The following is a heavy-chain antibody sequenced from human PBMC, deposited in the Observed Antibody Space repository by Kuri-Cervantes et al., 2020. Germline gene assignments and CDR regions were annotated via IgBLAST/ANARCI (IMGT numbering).Heavy chain of an antibody. CDR3: ARISGSSLDY. CDR1: GGSISSSSYY. D-gene: IGHD1-26*01. CDR2: IYYSGST. Sequence: SETLSLTCTVSGGSISSSSYYWGWTRQPPGKGLEWIGSIYYSGSTYYNPSLKSRVTISVDTSKNQFSLKLSSVTAADTAVYYCARISGSSLDYWGQGTLVTVSS. V-gene: IGHV4-39*01. J-gene: IGHJ4*02.